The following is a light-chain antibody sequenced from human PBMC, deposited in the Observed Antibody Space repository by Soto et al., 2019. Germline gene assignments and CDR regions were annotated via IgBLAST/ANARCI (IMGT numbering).Light chain of an antibody. V-gene: IGKV1-39*01. CDR2: VAS. Sequence: DIQMTQSPSSLSASVGDRVTITCRASQSISRYLNWYQQKPGKAPNLLIYVASSLQSEVPSRFSGSGFGTEFTLTINGLLPEDFVTYYCQQYNNWPSFGQGTKVDIK. CDR1: QSISRY. J-gene: IGKJ1*01. CDR3: QQYNNWPS.